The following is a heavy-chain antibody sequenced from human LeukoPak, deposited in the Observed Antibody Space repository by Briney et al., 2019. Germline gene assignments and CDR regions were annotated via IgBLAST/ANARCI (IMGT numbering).Heavy chain of an antibody. CDR2: ISGSGGST. V-gene: IGHV3-23*01. J-gene: IGHJ3*02. CDR1: GFTFTSYA. Sequence: LTGGSLRLSCAASGFTFTSYAMSWVRQAPGKGLEWVSAISGSGGSTYYADSVKGRFTISRDKSKNTLYLQMNSLRAVDTAVYYCAKGEDMIAAFGAFDIWGQGTMVTVSS. D-gene: IGHD6-13*01. CDR3: AKGEDMIAAFGAFDI.